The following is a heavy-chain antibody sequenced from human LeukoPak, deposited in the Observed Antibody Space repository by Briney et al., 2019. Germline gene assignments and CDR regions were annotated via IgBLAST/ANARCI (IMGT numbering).Heavy chain of an antibody. CDR3: ARHIQYYYDSSGYYQGWFDP. CDR2: IYYSGST. J-gene: IGHJ5*02. V-gene: IGHV4-39*01. Sequence: SETLSLTCTVSGGSISSTSYNWGWIRQPPGKGLEWIGSIYYSGSTHYNPSLKRRVTISVDASKNQFSLSLSSVTAAGTAVYYCARHIQYYYDSSGYYQGWFDPWGQGTLVSVSS. D-gene: IGHD3-22*01. CDR1: GGSISSTSYN.